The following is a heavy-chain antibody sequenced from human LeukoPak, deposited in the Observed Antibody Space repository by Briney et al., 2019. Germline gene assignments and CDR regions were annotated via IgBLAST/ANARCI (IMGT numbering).Heavy chain of an antibody. V-gene: IGHV1-18*01. D-gene: IGHD2-2*01. J-gene: IGHJ6*02. CDR3: ATLGYVVPAAMPYYYYYGMDV. CDR2: ISAYNGNT. CDR1: GYTFTSYG. Sequence: GASVKVSCKASGYTFTSYGISWVRQAPGQGLEWMGWISAYNGNTNYAQKLQGRVTMTTDTSTSTAYMELRSLRSDDTAVYYCATLGYVVPAAMPYYYYYGMDVWGQGTTVTVSS.